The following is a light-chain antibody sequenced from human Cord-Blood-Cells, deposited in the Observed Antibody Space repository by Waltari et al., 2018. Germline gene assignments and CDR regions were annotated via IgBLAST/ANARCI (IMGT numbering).Light chain of an antibody. V-gene: IGKV3-11*01. CDR3: QQRSNRPT. CDR1: QSVSSY. J-gene: IGKJ2*01. CDR2: DAS. Sequence: EIVLTQSPATLSLSPGERATLSCRASQSVSSYLAWYQQKPGQAPRLLIYDASNRATGIPARFSGSGSGTDFTLTISSLEPEDFAVYYCQQRSNRPTFDQGTKLEIK.